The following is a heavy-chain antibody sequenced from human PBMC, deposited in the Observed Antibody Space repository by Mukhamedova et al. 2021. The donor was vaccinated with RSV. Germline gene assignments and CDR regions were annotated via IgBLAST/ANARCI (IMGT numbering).Heavy chain of an antibody. CDR3: ARDPSYYYDSSGYYY. V-gene: IGHV3-30*04. J-gene: IGHJ6*01. D-gene: IGHD3-22*01. CDR2: ISYDGSNK. CDR1: SSYA. Sequence: SSYAMLWVRQAPGKGLEWVAVISYDGSNKYYADSVKGRFTISRDNSKNTLYLQMNSLRAEDTAVYYCARDPSYYYDSSGYYY.